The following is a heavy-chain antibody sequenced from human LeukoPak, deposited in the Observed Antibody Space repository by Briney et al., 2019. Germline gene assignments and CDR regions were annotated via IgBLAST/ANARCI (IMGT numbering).Heavy chain of an antibody. V-gene: IGHV3-9*03. J-gene: IGHJ4*02. CDR3: AKDVGGELPGYYFDY. Sequence: GGSLRLSCAASGFTFDDYAMHWVRQAPGKGLEWVSGISWNSGSIGYADSVKGRFTISRVNAKNSLYLQMNSLRAEDMALYYCAKDVGGELPGYYFDYWGQGTLVTVSS. CDR1: GFTFDDYA. CDR2: ISWNSGSI. D-gene: IGHD1-26*01.